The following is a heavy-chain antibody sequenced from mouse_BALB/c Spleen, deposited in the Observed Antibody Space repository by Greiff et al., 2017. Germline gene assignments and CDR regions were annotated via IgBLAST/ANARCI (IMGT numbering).Heavy chain of an antibody. CDR1: GFAFSSYD. D-gene: IGHD2-10*02. J-gene: IGHJ4*01. Sequence: DVQLVESGGGLVKPGGSLKLSCAASGFAFSSYDMPWVRQTPEKRLEWVAYISSGGGSTYYPDTVKGRFTITRDNAKNTLYLQMSSLQSEDTAVYYCARRCQYGNYAMDYWGQGTSVTVSS. CDR3: ARRCQYGNYAMDY. V-gene: IGHV5-12-1*01. CDR2: ISSGGGST.